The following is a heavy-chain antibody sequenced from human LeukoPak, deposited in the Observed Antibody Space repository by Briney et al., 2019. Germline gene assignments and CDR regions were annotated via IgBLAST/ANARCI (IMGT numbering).Heavy chain of an antibody. V-gene: IGHV3-23*01. CDR3: AKYSDYDLNY. J-gene: IGHJ4*02. D-gene: IGHD5-12*01. Sequence: GGSLRLSCAASGFTFSSSAMSWVRQAPGKGLEWVSAISNNGGYTYYADSVQGRFTISRDNSKSTLCLQMNSLRAEDTAVYYCAKYSDYDLNYWGQGTLVTVSS. CDR1: GFTFSSSA. CDR2: ISNNGGYT.